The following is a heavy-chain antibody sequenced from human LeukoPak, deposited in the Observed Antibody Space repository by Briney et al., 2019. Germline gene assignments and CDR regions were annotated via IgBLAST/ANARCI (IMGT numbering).Heavy chain of an antibody. J-gene: IGHJ3*02. CDR3: ARGHHYYGSGSYSSYAFDI. CDR2: ISSSGNTI. V-gene: IGHV3-48*03. D-gene: IGHD3-10*01. Sequence: PGGSLRLSCAASGFTFSNYEMNWVRQAPGKGLEWVSYISSSGNTIYYSDSVKGRFTISRDNAKNSLYLQMNSLRAEDTAVYYCARGHHYYGSGSYSSYAFDIWGQGTMVTVSS. CDR1: GFTFSNYE.